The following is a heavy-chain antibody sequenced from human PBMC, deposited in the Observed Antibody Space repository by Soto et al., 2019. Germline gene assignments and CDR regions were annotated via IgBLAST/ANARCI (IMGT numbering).Heavy chain of an antibody. Sequence: QVQLQQWGAGLLKPSETLSLTCAVYGGSFSGYYWSWIRQPPGKGLEWIGEINHSGSTNYNPSLKGRVTISVDTSKNQFSLKLSSVTAADTAVYYCARIGLGGDVVVPAAMYYWGQGTLVTVSS. J-gene: IGHJ4*02. CDR3: ARIGLGGDVVVPAAMYY. CDR2: INHSGST. CDR1: GGSFSGYY. V-gene: IGHV4-34*01. D-gene: IGHD2-2*01.